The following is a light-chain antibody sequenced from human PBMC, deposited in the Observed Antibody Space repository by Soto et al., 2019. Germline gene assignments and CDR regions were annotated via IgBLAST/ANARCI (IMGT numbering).Light chain of an antibody. CDR1: SSDFGGYNY. CDR2: DVN. CDR3: CSYAVTDVL. Sequence: QSALTQPRSVSGSPGQSVTISCTGTSSDFGGYNYVSWYQQHPGKAPKLMIYDVNKRPSGVPDRFSGSKSGNTASLTISGLQAEDEADYYCCSYAVTDVLLGGGTKLTVL. J-gene: IGLJ2*01. V-gene: IGLV2-11*01.